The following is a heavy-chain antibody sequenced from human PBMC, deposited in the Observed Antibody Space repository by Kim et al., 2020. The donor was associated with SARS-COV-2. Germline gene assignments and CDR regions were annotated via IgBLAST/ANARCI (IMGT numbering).Heavy chain of an antibody. Sequence: YYADSVKGRFTISRDNSKNTLYLKMNSRRAEDMAMYYCTRSSGYYSGHEYWGQGTPVTVSS. D-gene: IGHD3-22*01. V-gene: IGHV3-30*01. J-gene: IGHJ4*02. CDR3: TRSSGYYSGHEY.